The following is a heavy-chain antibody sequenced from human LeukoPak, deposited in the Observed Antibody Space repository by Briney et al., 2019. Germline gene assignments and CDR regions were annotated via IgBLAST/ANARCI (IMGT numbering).Heavy chain of an antibody. CDR1: GGSISSYY. V-gene: IGHV4-59*08. D-gene: IGHD6-19*01. Sequence: SETLSLTCTVSGGSISSYYWSWIRQPPGKGLEWIGYIYYSGSTNYNPSLKSRVTISVDTSKNLFSLKLSSVTAADTAVYYCARWSSGWYSDYWGQGTLVTVSS. J-gene: IGHJ4*02. CDR3: ARWSSGWYSDY. CDR2: IYYSGST.